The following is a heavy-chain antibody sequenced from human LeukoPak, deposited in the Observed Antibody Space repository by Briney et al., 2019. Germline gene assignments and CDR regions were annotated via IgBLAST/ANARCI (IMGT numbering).Heavy chain of an antibody. CDR2: ISRASESI. D-gene: IGHD3-10*01. Sequence: PGGSLRLSCAASGFTFNTYSMSWVRQAPGKGLEWVSIISRASESIFYADSVKGRFTISRDNAKNSLYLQMNSLRAEDTAVYYCARGYGSGSSHIDYWGQGTLVTVSS. J-gene: IGHJ4*02. CDR1: GFTFNTYS. CDR3: ARGYGSGSSHIDY. V-gene: IGHV3-21*01.